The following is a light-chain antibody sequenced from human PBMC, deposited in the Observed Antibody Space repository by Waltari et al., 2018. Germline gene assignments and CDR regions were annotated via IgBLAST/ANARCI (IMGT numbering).Light chain of an antibody. V-gene: IGKV3-15*01. CDR2: GAS. J-gene: IGKJ2*01. CDR1: QSISTN. Sequence: IVMTQSPATLSVSPGERATLSCRASQSISTNLAWFQEKPGQAPRLLFYGASTRATGVPARFSGSGSGTYFTLVISSLRSEDFAVYYCQHYDKWLRYSFGQGTKVEIK. CDR3: QHYDKWLRYS.